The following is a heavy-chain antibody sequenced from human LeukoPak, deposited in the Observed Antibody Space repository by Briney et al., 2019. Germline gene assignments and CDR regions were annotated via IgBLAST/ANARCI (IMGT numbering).Heavy chain of an antibody. CDR1: GGSISSSSYY. V-gene: IGHV4-39*01. CDR2: IYYSGST. CDR3: ARQFGYSSGWYGI. Sequence: PSETLSLTCTVYGGSISSSSYYWGWIRQPPGKGLEWIGSIYYSGSTYYNPSLKSRVTISVDTSKNQFSLKLSSVTAADTAVYYCARQFGYSSGWYGIWGQGTLVTVSS. J-gene: IGHJ4*02. D-gene: IGHD6-19*01.